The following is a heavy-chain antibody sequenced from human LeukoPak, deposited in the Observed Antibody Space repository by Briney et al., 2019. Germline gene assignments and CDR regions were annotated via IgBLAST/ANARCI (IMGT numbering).Heavy chain of an antibody. CDR2: ISSSGSTI. CDR3: TRDGTTYYYDSSGYSALGY. V-gene: IGHV3-48*03. D-gene: IGHD3-22*01. CDR1: GFTFSSYE. Sequence: PGGSLRLSCAASGFTFSSYEMNWVRQAPGEGLEWVSYISSSGSTIYYADSVKGRFTISRDNAKNSLYLQMNSLRAEDTAVYYCTRDGTTYYYDSSGYSALGYWGQGTLVTVSS. J-gene: IGHJ4*02.